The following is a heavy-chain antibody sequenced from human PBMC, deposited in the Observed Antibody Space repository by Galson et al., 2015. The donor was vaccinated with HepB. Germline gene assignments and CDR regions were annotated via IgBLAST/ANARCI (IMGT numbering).Heavy chain of an antibody. CDR3: ASYRQRLYPIDY. D-gene: IGHD6-25*01. V-gene: IGHV3-23*01. J-gene: IGHJ4*02. CDR1: GFTFSTYA. Sequence: SLRLSCAASGFTFSTYAMTWVRQAPGKGLEWVSVVGVGGDNIHYSDSVKGRFTISRDNSKNTLYLQMNSLRDEDTAVYYCASYRQRLYPIDYWGQGTLVTVSS. CDR2: VGVGGDNI.